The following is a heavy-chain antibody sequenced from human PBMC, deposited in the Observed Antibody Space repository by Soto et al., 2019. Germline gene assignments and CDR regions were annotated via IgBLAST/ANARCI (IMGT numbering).Heavy chain of an antibody. V-gene: IGHV3-30*18. J-gene: IGHJ6*02. CDR3: ANGMDV. CDR1: GFTFSRYG. CDR2: ISYDGSNK. Sequence: QVQLVESGGGVVQPGRSLRLSCAASGFTFSRYGMHWVRQAPGKGLEWVVVISYDGSNKYYADSVKGRFTISRDNSKNTLYLQRNSLRAEDTAVYYCANGMDVWGQGTTVTVSS.